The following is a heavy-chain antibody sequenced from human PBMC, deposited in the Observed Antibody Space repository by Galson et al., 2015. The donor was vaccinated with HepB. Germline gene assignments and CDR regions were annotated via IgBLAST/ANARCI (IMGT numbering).Heavy chain of an antibody. D-gene: IGHD3-3*01. CDR3: ARKPFDFWSGYYDY. CDR2: INTGNGNT. V-gene: IGHV1-3*04. CDR1: GYTFTSNA. Sequence: SCKASGYTFTSNAMHWVRQAPGQRLEWMGWINTGNGNTKYSQKFQGRVTFTRDTSASTAFMELSSLRSEDTAVYYCARKPFDFWSGYYDYWGQGTLVTVSS. J-gene: IGHJ4*02.